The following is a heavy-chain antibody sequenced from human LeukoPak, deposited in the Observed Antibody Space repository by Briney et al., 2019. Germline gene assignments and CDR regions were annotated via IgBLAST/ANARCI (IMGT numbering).Heavy chain of an antibody. Sequence: GESLRLSCAASGFTFSSYGMHWVRQAPGKGLEWVAVIWYDGSNKYYADSVKGRFTISRDNSKNTLYLQMNSLRAEDTAVYYCASGRITMVRGVPENWFDPWGQGTLVTVSS. CDR1: GFTFSSYG. J-gene: IGHJ5*02. D-gene: IGHD3-10*01. CDR3: ASGRITMVRGVPENWFDP. CDR2: IWYDGSNK. V-gene: IGHV3-33*01.